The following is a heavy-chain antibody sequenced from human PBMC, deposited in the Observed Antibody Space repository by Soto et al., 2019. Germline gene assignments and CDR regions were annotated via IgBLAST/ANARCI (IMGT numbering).Heavy chain of an antibody. CDR1: GGSITSYY. Sequence: SETLSLTCTVSGGSITSYYWSCIRQPPGKGLEWIGTIYYSGSTNYNPSLKSRVTISVDTSKNQFSLKVRSVTAADTAVYYCARALYGSGVLDVWGQGTTVTVSS. CDR2: IYYSGST. V-gene: IGHV4-59*12. J-gene: IGHJ6*02. D-gene: IGHD3-10*01. CDR3: ARALYGSGVLDV.